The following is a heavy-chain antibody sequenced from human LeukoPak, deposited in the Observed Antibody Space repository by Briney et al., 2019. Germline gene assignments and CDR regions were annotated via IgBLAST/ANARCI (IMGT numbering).Heavy chain of an antibody. D-gene: IGHD3-22*01. CDR3: ARGSFYYDSSGYYYFDAFDI. CDR1: GGSINSYY. V-gene: IGHV4-59*01. CDR2: IYYSGST. J-gene: IGHJ3*02. Sequence: PSETLSLTCTVSGGSINSYYWSWIRQPPGKGLEWIGYIYYSGSTNYNPSLKSRVTISVDTSKNQFSLKLSSVTAADTAVYYCARGSFYYDSSGYYYFDAFDIWGQGTMVTVSS.